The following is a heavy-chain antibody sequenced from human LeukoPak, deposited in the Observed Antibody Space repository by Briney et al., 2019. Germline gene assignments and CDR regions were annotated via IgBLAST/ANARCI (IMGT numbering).Heavy chain of an antibody. CDR2: INPYGTEK. CDR3: SGRDSSRSPRAY. V-gene: IGHV3-7*01. CDR1: GLTFTDFW. Sequence: GWSLRLSCAASGLTFTDFWMNWVRLAPGRGLEWLANINPYGTEKYYVDSVKGRFAISRDNAKNEVYLEMNSLRAEDTGVYYCSGRDSSRSPRAYWGQGALVSVSS. D-gene: IGHD2-2*01. J-gene: IGHJ4*02.